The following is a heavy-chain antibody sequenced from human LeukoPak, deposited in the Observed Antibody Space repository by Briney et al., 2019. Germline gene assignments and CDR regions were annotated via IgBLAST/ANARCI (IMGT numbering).Heavy chain of an antibody. V-gene: IGHV4-59*08. Sequence: SETLSLTCTVSGDSISSYYWSWIRQPPGKGLEWIAYIYYSGSTNYNPSLESRVTISLDTSKNQFSLKLSSVTAADTAVYYCARRVFSSGNAYFDLWGRGTLVTVSS. CDR1: GDSISSYY. D-gene: IGHD3-10*01. CDR2: IYYSGST. CDR3: ARRVFSSGNAYFDL. J-gene: IGHJ2*01.